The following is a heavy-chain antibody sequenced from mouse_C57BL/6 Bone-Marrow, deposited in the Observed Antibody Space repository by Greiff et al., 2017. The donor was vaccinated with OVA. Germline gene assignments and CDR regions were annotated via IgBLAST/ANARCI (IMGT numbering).Heavy chain of an antibody. V-gene: IGHV5-16*01. Sequence: DVKLVESEGGLVQPGSSMKLSCTASGFTFSDYYMAWVRQVPEKGLEWVANINYDGSSTYYLDSLKSRFIISRDNAKNILYLQMSSLKSEDTATYYCARGGNYVVLMDYWGQGTSVTVSS. CDR1: GFTFSDYY. J-gene: IGHJ4*01. CDR2: INYDGSST. CDR3: ARGGNYVVLMDY. D-gene: IGHD1-1*01.